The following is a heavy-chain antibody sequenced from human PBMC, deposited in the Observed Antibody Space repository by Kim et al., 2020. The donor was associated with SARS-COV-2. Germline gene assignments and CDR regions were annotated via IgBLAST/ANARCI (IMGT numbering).Heavy chain of an antibody. CDR2: INTNTGNP. J-gene: IGHJ2*01. Sequence: ASVKVSCKASGYIFTSCAMNWVRQAPGQGLEWMGWINTNTGNPTYAQGFTGRFVFSLDTSVSTAYLQISSLKAEDTAVYYCARDTYYYGSGSYTRGHFDLWGRGTLVTVSS. D-gene: IGHD3-10*01. CDR3: ARDTYYYGSGSYTRGHFDL. CDR1: GYIFTSCA. V-gene: IGHV7-4-1*02.